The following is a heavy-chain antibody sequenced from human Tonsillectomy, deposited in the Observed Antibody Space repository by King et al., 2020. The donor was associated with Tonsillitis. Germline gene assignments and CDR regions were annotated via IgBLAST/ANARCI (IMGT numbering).Heavy chain of an antibody. J-gene: IGHJ3*02. Sequence: VQLVESGGGLIQPGGSLRLSCAASGFTVSSNYMNWVRQAPGKGLEWVSVIYSGGSTYYADSVKGRFTISRDNSKNTLSLQMNSLRAEDTAVYYCGRDLGYYYGPGGLGAFDIWGRGTLVTVSS. CDR2: IYSGGST. D-gene: IGHD3-10*01. CDR1: GFTVSSNY. CDR3: GRDLGYYYGPGGLGAFDI. V-gene: IGHV3-53*01.